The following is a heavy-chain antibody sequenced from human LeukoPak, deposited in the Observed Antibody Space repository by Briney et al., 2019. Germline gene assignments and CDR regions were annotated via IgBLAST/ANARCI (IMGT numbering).Heavy chain of an antibody. V-gene: IGHV3-20*04. D-gene: IGHD3-10*01. Sequence: PGGSLKLSWEASGFTLEIYAMSWARQAPGKGLEWVLGINWNGGSTGYADSVKGRFTISRDNAKNSLYLQVSSLRAEDTAWYYCARGQNYYGSGSQTFDIWGQGTMVTVSS. J-gene: IGHJ3*02. CDR3: ARGQNYYGSGSQTFDI. CDR2: INWNGGST. CDR1: GFTLEIYA.